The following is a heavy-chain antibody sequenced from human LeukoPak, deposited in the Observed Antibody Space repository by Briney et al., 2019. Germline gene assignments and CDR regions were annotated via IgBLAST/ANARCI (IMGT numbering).Heavy chain of an antibody. J-gene: IGHJ6*03. D-gene: IGHD6-13*01. CDR3: ARGKRGIAAAFLYYYYYMDV. CDR2: IFPIFGTA. Sequence: GASVKVSCKASGGTFSSYAISWVRQAPGQGLECMGRIFPIFGTADYAQKFQGRVTMTRNTSISTAYMELSSLRSEDTAVYYCARGKRGIAAAFLYYYYYMDVWGKGTTVTVSS. CDR1: GGTFSSYA. V-gene: IGHV1-69*05.